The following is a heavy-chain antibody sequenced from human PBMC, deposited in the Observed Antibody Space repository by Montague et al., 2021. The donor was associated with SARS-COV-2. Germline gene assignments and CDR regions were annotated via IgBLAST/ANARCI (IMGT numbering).Heavy chain of an antibody. V-gene: IGHV4-39*01. D-gene: IGHD1-1*01. CDR1: GDSISTSTFY. J-gene: IGHJ5*02. CDR3: TRPALLVAGGIGCFDP. Sequence: SETLSLTCSVSGDSISTSTFYWGWIRQSPGKGLEWIGTISYNGRTFYNPSLRSRLTISVDPSENQFSLKLNSVTAADTAVYYCTRPALLVAGGIGCFDPWGQGTLVTVSS. CDR2: ISYNGRT.